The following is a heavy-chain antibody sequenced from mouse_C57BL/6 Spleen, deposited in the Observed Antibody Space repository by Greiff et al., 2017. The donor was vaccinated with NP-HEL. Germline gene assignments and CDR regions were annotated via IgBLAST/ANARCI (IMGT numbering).Heavy chain of an antibody. Sequence: QVQLQQSGPGLVQPSQSLSITCTVSGFSLTSYGVHWVRQSPGKGLEWLGVIWRGGSTDYTAAFMSRMSITKDNSKSQVFFKMNSLQADDTAIYYCAKTDGYYVGAMDYWGQGTSVTVSS. CDR2: IWRGGST. D-gene: IGHD2-3*01. CDR3: AKTDGYYVGAMDY. CDR1: GFSLTSYG. J-gene: IGHJ4*01. V-gene: IGHV2-5*01.